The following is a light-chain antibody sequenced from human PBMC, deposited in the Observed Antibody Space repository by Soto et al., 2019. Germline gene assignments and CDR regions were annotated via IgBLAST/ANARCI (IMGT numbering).Light chain of an antibody. J-gene: IGLJ2*01. Sequence: QSALTQPPSASGSPGQSVTISCTGTSSDVGGYNYVSWYQQHPGKAPKLMIYEVSKRPSGVPDRFSGSKSGNTASLTVSGLQVEDEADYFCAAWDDSLRAPVFGGGTKLTVL. CDR2: EVS. CDR3: AAWDDSLRAPV. V-gene: IGLV2-8*01. CDR1: SSDVGGYNY.